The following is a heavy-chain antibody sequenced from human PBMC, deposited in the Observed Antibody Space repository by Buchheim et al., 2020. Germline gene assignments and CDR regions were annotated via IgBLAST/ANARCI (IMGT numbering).Heavy chain of an antibody. Sequence: QVQLVQSGAEVKKPGASVKVSCKASGYTFTGYYMHWVRQAPGQGLEWMGWINPNSDGTNYAQKFQGRVTMTRDTSISTAYMELSRLRSDDTAVYYCAREYYYDSSGPQGGFDPWGQGTL. CDR3: AREYYYDSSGPQGGFDP. CDR1: GYTFTGYY. J-gene: IGHJ5*02. V-gene: IGHV1-2*02. D-gene: IGHD3-22*01. CDR2: INPNSDGT.